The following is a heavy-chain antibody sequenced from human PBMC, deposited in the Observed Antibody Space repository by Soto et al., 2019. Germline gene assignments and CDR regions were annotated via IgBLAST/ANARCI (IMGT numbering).Heavy chain of an antibody. Sequence: GGSLRLSCAASGFTFGSYAMHWVRQAPGKELEWVAVISYDGSNKYYADSVKGRFTISRDNSKNTLYLQMNSLRAEDTAVYYCARDRSSSSIAADGTHWFDPWGQGSLVTVAS. J-gene: IGHJ5*02. CDR2: ISYDGSNK. V-gene: IGHV3-30-3*01. CDR1: GFTFGSYA. CDR3: ARDRSSSSIAADGTHWFDP. D-gene: IGHD6-13*01.